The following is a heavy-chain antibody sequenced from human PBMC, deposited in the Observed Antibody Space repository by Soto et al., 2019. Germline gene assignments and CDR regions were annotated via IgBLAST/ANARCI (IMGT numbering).Heavy chain of an antibody. V-gene: IGHV1-69*06. CDR3: ARGRGHIVVVVAATLYYYGMDV. CDR2: IIPIFGTA. CDR1: GGTFSSYA. D-gene: IGHD2-15*01. J-gene: IGHJ6*02. Sequence: SVKVSCKASGGTFSSYAISWVRQAPGQGLEWMGGIIPIFGTANYAQKFQGRVTITADKSTSTAYMELSSLRSEDTAVYYCARGRGHIVVVVAATLYYYGMDVWGQGTTVTAP.